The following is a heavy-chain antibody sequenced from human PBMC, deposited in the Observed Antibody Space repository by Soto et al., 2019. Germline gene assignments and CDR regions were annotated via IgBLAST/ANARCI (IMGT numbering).Heavy chain of an antibody. J-gene: IGHJ4*02. D-gene: IGHD5-12*01. Sequence: QVQLVQSGAEVKKPGSSVKVSCKASGGTFNSYGLSWVRQAPGQGLEWMGRIVPIFGSANYAQKVQGRVTITADKSTSTAYMELSSLRSEDTAVYYCASRVTVYSGFATDCWGQGTLVTVSS. CDR2: IVPIFGSA. CDR3: ASRVTVYSGFATDC. V-gene: IGHV1-69*06. CDR1: GGTFNSYG.